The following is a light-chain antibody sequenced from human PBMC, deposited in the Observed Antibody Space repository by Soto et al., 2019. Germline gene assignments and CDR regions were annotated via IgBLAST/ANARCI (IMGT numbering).Light chain of an antibody. CDR3: QQSYSTPKLT. Sequence: DIQMTQSPSSLSASVGDRVTITCRASQSISSYLNWYQQKPGKAPKLLIYAASSLQSGVPSRFSGSGSGTDFTRTIRSLQPEDFATYYCQQSYSTPKLTFGGGTKVEIK. CDR1: QSISSY. J-gene: IGKJ4*01. V-gene: IGKV1-39*01. CDR2: AAS.